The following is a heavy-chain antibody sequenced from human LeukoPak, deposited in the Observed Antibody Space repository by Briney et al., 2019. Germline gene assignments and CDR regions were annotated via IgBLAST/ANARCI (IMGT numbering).Heavy chain of an antibody. D-gene: IGHD6-13*01. CDR2: ISTHSGNT. CDR1: GYTFTNYG. V-gene: IGHV1-18*01. J-gene: IGHJ4*02. CDR3: AREPDLQYSSSPNFDH. Sequence: ASVRISCKASGYTFTNYGITWVRQAPGQGLEWMGWISTHSGNTNSAEKLQGRVTMTTDTSTATANMEVRSLRSDDTAVYYCAREPDLQYSSSPNFDHGGQGTLVTVSS.